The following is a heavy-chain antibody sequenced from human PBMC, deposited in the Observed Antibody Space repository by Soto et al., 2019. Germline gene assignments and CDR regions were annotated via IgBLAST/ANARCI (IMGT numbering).Heavy chain of an antibody. Sequence: QTRSLTCAISGDSVSSNSAAWNWIRHSPSRGLEWLGRTYYRSKWYNDYAVSVKSRITINPDTSKNQFSLQLNSVTPEDTAVYSCARAPPGSGSQLDPWGQGTPVTVSS. D-gene: IGHD6-19*01. V-gene: IGHV6-1*01. CDR2: TYYRSKWYN. CDR1: GDSVSSNSAA. J-gene: IGHJ5*02. CDR3: ARAPPGSGSQLDP.